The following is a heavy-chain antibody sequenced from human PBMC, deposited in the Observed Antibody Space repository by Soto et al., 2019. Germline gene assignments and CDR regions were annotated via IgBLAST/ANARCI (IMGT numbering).Heavy chain of an antibody. D-gene: IGHD4-17*01. J-gene: IGHJ4*02. Sequence: QVQLVESGGGVVQRGRSLRLSCAASGFTFSNYGIHWVRQAPGKGLEWVAVIWNAGNDKYYADSVKGRFTISRDNSRNTLYLQMNSLRAEDTAVYYCPRDLDYGDYALGDYWGQGTLVTVSS. CDR1: GFTFSNYG. V-gene: IGHV3-33*01. CDR2: IWNAGNDK. CDR3: PRDLDYGDYALGDY.